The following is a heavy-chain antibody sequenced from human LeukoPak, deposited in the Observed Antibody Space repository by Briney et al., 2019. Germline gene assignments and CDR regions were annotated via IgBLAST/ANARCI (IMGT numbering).Heavy chain of an antibody. V-gene: IGHV4-61*02. CDR2: IYTSGST. Sequence: SQTLSLTCTVSGGSISSGSYYWSWIRQPAGKGLEWIGRIYTSGSTNYNPSLKSRVATSVDTSKNQFSLKLSSVTAADTAVYYCARVQLDEDYYYYMDVWGKGTTVTVSS. CDR1: GGSISSGSYY. J-gene: IGHJ6*03. D-gene: IGHD1-1*01. CDR3: ARVQLDEDYYYYMDV.